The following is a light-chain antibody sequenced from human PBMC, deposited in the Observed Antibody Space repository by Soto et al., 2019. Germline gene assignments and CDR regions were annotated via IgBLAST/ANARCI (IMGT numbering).Light chain of an antibody. V-gene: IGLV1-44*01. J-gene: IGLJ1*01. CDR2: STY. Sequence: QTVLTQPPSASVTPGQRVTISCSGSSSNIESNTVTWYQQLPGTAPKHVIYSTYDRPSGVPDRFSGSTSGTSASLVIRGLQSEDEADYYCAAWDDILNGYVFGGGTKVTVL. CDR3: AAWDDILNGYV. CDR1: SSNIESNT.